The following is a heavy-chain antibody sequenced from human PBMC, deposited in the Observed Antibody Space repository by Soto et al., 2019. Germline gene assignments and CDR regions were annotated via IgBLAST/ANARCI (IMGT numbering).Heavy chain of an antibody. V-gene: IGHV3-11*04. Sequence: QVQLVESGGGLVKPGGPLRLSCEASGFTFSDYYMTWFRQAPGKGLEWVSYISGGGTFAVYADPLRGRVTILRVNAKSSVYLQITSMRADDSAVYYCARSHTTVGRAYFDYWGQGTVVTVSS. J-gene: IGHJ4*02. CDR3: ARSHTTVGRAYFDY. CDR1: GFTFSDYY. CDR2: ISGGGTFA. D-gene: IGHD1-1*01.